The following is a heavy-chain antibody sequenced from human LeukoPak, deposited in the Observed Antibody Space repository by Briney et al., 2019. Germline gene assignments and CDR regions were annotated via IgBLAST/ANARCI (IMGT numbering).Heavy chain of an antibody. CDR3: ARAPRMVYFDY. CDR1: GFTFTNHW. J-gene: IGHJ4*02. D-gene: IGHD2-15*01. Sequence: GGSLRLSCAASGFTFTNHWMHWVRQAPGKGLVWVSRINIDGSSTSYADSVKGRFTISRDNSKNTLYLQMNSLRAEDTAVYYCARAPRMVYFDYWGQGTLVTVSS. V-gene: IGHV3-74*01. CDR2: INIDGSST.